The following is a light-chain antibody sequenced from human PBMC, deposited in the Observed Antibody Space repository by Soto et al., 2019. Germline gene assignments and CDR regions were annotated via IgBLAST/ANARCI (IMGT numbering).Light chain of an antibody. CDR3: QQYYSYPIP. V-gene: IGKV1-5*03. CDR1: RNIGSW. Sequence: DMQMTQSRCTLSASVGDRVTITCRASRNIGSWLAWYQQKAGKAPNLLIYRASILETGVPSRFSGSGSGTDFTLTISSLQPEDFATYYCQQYYSYPIPFGQGTRLEIK. CDR2: RAS. J-gene: IGKJ5*01.